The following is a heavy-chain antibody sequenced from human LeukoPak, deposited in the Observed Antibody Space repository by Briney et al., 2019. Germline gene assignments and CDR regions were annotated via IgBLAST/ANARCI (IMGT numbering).Heavy chain of an antibody. D-gene: IGHD2-2*01. CDR2: ISKGSGYI. CDR3: ARARVQVGYDAFDI. CDR1: GFTFSNYS. V-gene: IGHV3-21*01. J-gene: IGHJ3*02. Sequence: GGSLRLSCVGSGFTFSNYSFNWVRQAPGKGLEWVSSISKGSGYIYQTDSVKGRFTISRDNAKNSLYLQMNSLRAEDTAVYYCARARVQVGYDAFDIWGQGTMVTVSS.